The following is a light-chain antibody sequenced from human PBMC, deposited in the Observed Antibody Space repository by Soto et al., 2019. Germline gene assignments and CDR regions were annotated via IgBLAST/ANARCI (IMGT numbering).Light chain of an antibody. Sequence: IVLTQSPDTLSLSPGERATLSRRASQSCCNNYLAWYQQKHRQAPRLLLYVASSKATGITDLFRGSGSGTYFTLTIRILEPEDFAAYYCQQRASSPPAFDQGTKV. CDR1: QSCCNNY. CDR3: QQRASSPPA. J-gene: IGKJ1*01. CDR2: VAS. V-gene: IGKV3-20*01.